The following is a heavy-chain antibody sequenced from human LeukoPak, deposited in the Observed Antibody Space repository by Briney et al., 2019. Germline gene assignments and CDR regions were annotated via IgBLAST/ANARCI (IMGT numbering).Heavy chain of an antibody. CDR3: AKANRASSWYEIDY. CDR2: ISYDGSNK. Sequence: GGSLRLSCAASGFTFSSYAMHWVRQAPGKGLEWVAVISYDGSNKYYADSVKGRFTISRDNSKNTLYLQMNSLRAEDTAVYYCAKANRASSWYEIDYWGQGTLVTVSS. D-gene: IGHD6-13*01. V-gene: IGHV3-30*04. J-gene: IGHJ4*02. CDR1: GFTFSSYA.